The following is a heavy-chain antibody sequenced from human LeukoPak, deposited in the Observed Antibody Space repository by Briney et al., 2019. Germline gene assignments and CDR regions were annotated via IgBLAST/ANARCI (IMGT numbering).Heavy chain of an antibody. CDR1: GFAFSIYW. Sequence: GGSLRLSGAASGFAFSIYWMSWVPQAPGKGLEVVANINQEGSEKYYVDSVKGRYTITRDNAKNSLYLEMNSLRAEDTAVYYCARNQRRLDYWGQETLFTFSS. V-gene: IGHV3-7*01. J-gene: IGHJ4*02. CDR2: INQEGSEK. CDR3: ARNQRRLDY. D-gene: IGHD1-14*01.